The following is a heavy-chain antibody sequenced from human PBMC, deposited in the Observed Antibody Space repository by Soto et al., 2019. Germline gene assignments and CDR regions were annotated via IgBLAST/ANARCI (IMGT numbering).Heavy chain of an antibody. V-gene: IGHV3-48*01. J-gene: IGHJ3*01. CDR1: GFTFSRYA. CDR2: ISVGSGSI. CDR3: VRDDRWAFDV. D-gene: IGHD3-22*01. Sequence: GGFLRLSCAASGFTFSRYALSWFRQAPGKGLEWVSYISVGSGSIFYADSVKGRFTISRDDAKNSLYLQMNTLRGEDTAVYYCVRDDRWAFDVWGQGTMVTVS.